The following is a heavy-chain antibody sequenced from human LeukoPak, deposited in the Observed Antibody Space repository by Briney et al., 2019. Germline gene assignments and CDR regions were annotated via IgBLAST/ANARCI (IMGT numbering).Heavy chain of an antibody. Sequence: GGSLRLSCAASGFTFSTYWMSWVRQAPGKGLGWVANINQDGSQKRYVDSVQGRFTISRDNTRNSLFLQMNSLRAEDTAVYYCARLKDDVTKLDYWGQGTLVTVSS. CDR2: INQDGSQK. CDR1: GFTFSTYW. CDR3: ARLKDDVTKLDY. V-gene: IGHV3-7*01. J-gene: IGHJ4*02. D-gene: IGHD2-8*01.